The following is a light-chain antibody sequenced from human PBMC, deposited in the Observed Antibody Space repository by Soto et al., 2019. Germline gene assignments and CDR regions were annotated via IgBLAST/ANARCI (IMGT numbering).Light chain of an antibody. J-gene: IGKJ4*01. CDR1: EEISNH. Sequence: DIQMTQSPSSLSASVGDRVTITFQASEEISNHLNWYQQKPGKAPQLLIFGAYSLQSGMPSRFSGSSSGTDFTLSISSLQPEDFATYYCQQTYSTPLTFGGGTKV. CDR2: GAY. V-gene: IGKV1-39*01. CDR3: QQTYSTPLT.